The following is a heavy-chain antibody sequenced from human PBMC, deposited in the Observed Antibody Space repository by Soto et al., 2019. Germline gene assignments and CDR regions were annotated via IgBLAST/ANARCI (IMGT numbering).Heavy chain of an antibody. CDR2: IYYSGST. J-gene: IGHJ3*02. Sequence: PSETLSLTCTVSGGSISSYYWSWIRQPPGKGLEWIGYIYYSGSTNYNPSLKSRVTISVDTSKNQFSLKLSSVTAADTAVYYCARHNARSHHYYDRPAEIWGQGTMVTVSS. CDR3: ARHNARSHHYYDRPAEI. D-gene: IGHD3-22*01. V-gene: IGHV4-59*08. CDR1: GGSISSYY.